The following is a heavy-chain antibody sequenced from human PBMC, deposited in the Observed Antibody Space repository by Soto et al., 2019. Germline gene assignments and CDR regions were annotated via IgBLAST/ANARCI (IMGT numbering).Heavy chain of an antibody. D-gene: IGHD1-7*01. CDR1: GFTFSSYS. CDR2: ISSSSSYI. V-gene: IGHV3-21*01. Sequence: PGESLRLSCAASGFTFSSYSMNWVRHAPGKGLEWVSSISSSSSYIHYADSVEGRFTISRDNAKNSLYLQMNSLRAEDTAVYYCARDTYNWNYGYGMDVWGQGTTVTVSS. CDR3: ARDTYNWNYGYGMDV. J-gene: IGHJ6*02.